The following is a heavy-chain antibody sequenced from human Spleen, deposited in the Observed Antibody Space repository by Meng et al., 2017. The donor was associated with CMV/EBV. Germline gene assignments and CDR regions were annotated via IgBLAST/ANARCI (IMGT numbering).Heavy chain of an antibody. Sequence: ASGFAFSRASVTWVRQAPGKGLEWVSFISPDSDYIYYADSVKGRFTISRDNAKNSLYLQMNSLRAEDTAVYYCAREMPAAKRPFDYWGQGSLVTVSS. J-gene: IGHJ4*02. D-gene: IGHD2-2*01. CDR3: AREMPAAKRPFDY. CDR1: GFAFSRAS. V-gene: IGHV3-21*01. CDR2: ISPDSDYI.